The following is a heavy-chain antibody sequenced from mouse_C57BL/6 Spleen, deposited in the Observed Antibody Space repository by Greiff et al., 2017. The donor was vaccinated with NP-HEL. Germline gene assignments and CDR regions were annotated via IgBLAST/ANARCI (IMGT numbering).Heavy chain of an antibody. D-gene: IGHD1-1*01. J-gene: IGHJ2*01. CDR3: TRGITTVVATDY. V-gene: IGHV1-15*01. CDR1: GYTFTDYE. CDR2: IDPETGGT. Sequence: VQLQQSGAELVRPGASVTLSCKASGYTFTDYEMHWVKQTPVHGLEWIGAIDPETGGTAYNQKFKGKAILTADKSSSTAYMELRSLTSEDSAVYYCTRGITTVVATDYWGQGTTRTVSS.